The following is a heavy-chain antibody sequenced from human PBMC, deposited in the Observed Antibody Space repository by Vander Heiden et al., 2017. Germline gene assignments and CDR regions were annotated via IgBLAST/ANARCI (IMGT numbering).Heavy chain of an antibody. CDR2: INHSGST. J-gene: IGHJ4*02. Sequence: QVQLQQWGAGLLKPSATLSLTCAVYGGSVSGYYWRWIRQPPGKGLEWIGEINHSGSTNYNPSLKSRVTISVDTSKNQFSLKLSSVTAADTAVYYCAKAGPNYDILTGYYTGKYFDYWGQGTLVTVSS. CDR1: GGSVSGYY. V-gene: IGHV4-34*01. D-gene: IGHD3-9*01. CDR3: AKAGPNYDILTGYYTGKYFDY.